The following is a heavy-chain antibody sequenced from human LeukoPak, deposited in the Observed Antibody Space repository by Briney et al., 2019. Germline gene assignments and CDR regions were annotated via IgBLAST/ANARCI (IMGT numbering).Heavy chain of an antibody. J-gene: IGHJ4*02. CDR2: ISSSSSTI. V-gene: IGHV3-48*02. Sequence: GGSLRLSCVASGFTFSSYSMNWVRQAPGKGLEWVSYISSSSSTIYYADSVKGRFTISRDDAKNSLYLQMNSLRDEDMAVYYCARDLVALYYFDYWGQGTLVTVSS. CDR1: GFTFSSYS. CDR3: ARDLVALYYFDY. D-gene: IGHD2-8*02.